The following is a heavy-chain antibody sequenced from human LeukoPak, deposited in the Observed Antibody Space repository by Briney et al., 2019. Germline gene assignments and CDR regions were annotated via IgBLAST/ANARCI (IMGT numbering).Heavy chain of an antibody. CDR2: IYSGGSI. CDR1: GFTVSSNY. J-gene: IGHJ4*02. D-gene: IGHD3-3*01. Sequence: GGSLRLSCAASGFTVSSNYMSWVRQAPGKGLEWVSVIYSGGSIYYADSVKGRFTISRDNSKNTLYLQMNSLRAEDTAVYYCARVSYDFWSGYFYYFDYWGQGTLVTVSS. CDR3: ARVSYDFWSGYFYYFDY. V-gene: IGHV3-66*01.